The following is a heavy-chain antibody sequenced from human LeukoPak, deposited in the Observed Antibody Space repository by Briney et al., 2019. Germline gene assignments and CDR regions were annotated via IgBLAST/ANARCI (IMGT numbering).Heavy chain of an antibody. D-gene: IGHD1-26*01. CDR3: TTYYGVYYGMDV. J-gene: IGHJ6*02. V-gene: IGHV3-15*01. Sequence: GGSLRLSCAASGSTFSNAWMSWVRQAPGQGLEWVGRIKSKTEGGTTDYAAPVKGRFTISRDDSKNTLYLHMNSLKTEDTAVYYCTTYYGVYYGMDVWGQGTTVTVSS. CDR2: IKSKTEGGTT. CDR1: GSTFSNAW.